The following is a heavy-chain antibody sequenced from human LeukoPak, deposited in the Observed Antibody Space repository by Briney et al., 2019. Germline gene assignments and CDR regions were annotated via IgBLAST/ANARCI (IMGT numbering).Heavy chain of an antibody. Sequence: SETLSPTCAVYGGSFSGYYWSWIRQPPGKGLEWIGEINHSGSTNYNPSLKSRVTISVDTSKNQFSLKLSSVTAADTAVYYCARRVTMVRGPATSRWFDPWGQGTLVTVSS. D-gene: IGHD3-10*01. CDR3: ARRVTMVRGPATSRWFDP. J-gene: IGHJ5*02. CDR1: GGSFSGYY. V-gene: IGHV4-34*01. CDR2: INHSGST.